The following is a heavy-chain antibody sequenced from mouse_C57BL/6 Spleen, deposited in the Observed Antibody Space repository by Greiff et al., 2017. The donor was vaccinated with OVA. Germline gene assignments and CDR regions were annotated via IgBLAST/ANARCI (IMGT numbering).Heavy chain of an antibody. CDR3: TRGGYDGYPVAY. D-gene: IGHD2-3*01. J-gene: IGHJ3*01. Sequence: EVMLVESGEGLVKPGGSLKLSCAASGFTFSSYAMSWVRQTPEKRLEWVAYISSGGDYIYYADTVKGRFTISRDNARNTLYLQMSSLKPEDTAMYYCTRGGYDGYPVAYWGQGTLVTVSA. CDR1: GFTFSSYA. CDR2: ISSGGDYI. V-gene: IGHV5-9-1*02.